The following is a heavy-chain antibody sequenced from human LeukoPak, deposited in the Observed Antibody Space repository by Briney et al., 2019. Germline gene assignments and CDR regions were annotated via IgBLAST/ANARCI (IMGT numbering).Heavy chain of an antibody. CDR2: IIPIFDTA. CDR1: GGTFSNYA. D-gene: IGHD3-10*01. Sequence: GASVKVSCKASGGTFSNYAISWVRQAPGQGLEWMGGIIPIFDTADYAQKFQGRLTITADESTSTAYMELRSLRSDDTAVYYCARVLLWFGELFYRGSNFDYWGQGTLVTVSS. J-gene: IGHJ4*02. V-gene: IGHV1-69*13. CDR3: ARVLLWFGELFYRGSNFDY.